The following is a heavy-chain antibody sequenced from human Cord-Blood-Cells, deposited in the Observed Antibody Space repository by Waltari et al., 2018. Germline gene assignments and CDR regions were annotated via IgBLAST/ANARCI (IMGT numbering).Heavy chain of an antibody. Sequence: QVQLVQSGAEVKKPGSSVKVSCKASGGTFSSYAISWVRQAPGQGLEWMGGSIPIFGTANYAQKVQGRVTITADESTSTAYMELSSLRSEDTAVYYCARAPPNYDFWSGRLDYWGQGTLVTVSS. D-gene: IGHD3-3*01. CDR2: SIPIFGTA. CDR3: ARAPPNYDFWSGRLDY. V-gene: IGHV1-69*01. J-gene: IGHJ4*02. CDR1: GGTFSSYA.